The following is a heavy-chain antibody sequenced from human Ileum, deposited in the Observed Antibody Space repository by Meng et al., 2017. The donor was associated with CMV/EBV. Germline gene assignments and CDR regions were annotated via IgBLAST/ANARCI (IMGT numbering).Heavy chain of an antibody. D-gene: IGHD2-2*02. J-gene: IGHJ5*02. CDR2: SNHSGNT. CDR3: ARGEGVPAAIHTGGGLGWFDP. Sequence: GNDGSCSSQRPGKRLERIGESNHSGNTNYNPTLKSRVTISVDTSKNQFSLKLSYVTAADTAVYYCARGEGVPAAIHTGGGLGWFDPWGQGTLVTVSS. CDR1: GND. V-gene: IGHV4-34*01.